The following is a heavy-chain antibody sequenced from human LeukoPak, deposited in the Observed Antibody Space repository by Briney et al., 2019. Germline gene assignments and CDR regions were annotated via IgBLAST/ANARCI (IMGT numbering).Heavy chain of an antibody. CDR1: GGSISSYY. V-gene: IGHV4-59*01. Sequence: PSETLSLTCTVSGGSISSYYWSWIRQPPGKGLEWIGYIYYRASTNYNPSLKSRVTISVDTSKNQFSLKLSSVTAADTAVYYCARMYYYGSGPWYFDYWGQGTLVTVSS. CDR3: ARMYYYGSGPWYFDY. J-gene: IGHJ4*02. D-gene: IGHD3-10*01. CDR2: IYYRAST.